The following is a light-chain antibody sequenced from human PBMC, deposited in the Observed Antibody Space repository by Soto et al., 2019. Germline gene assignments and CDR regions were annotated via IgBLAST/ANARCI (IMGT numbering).Light chain of an antibody. V-gene: IGKV1-27*01. CDR2: DAS. Sequence: DIQMTQSPSSLSASVGDRVTITCRASQAFSNYLAWYQQRPRQVPRLVIYDASNLQSRVPSLFSDGRSGTEFTLSICNLQPKDVATHFFQRYNSVPRTFGQGTKEEIK. CDR1: QAFSNY. CDR3: QRYNSVPRT. J-gene: IGKJ1*01.